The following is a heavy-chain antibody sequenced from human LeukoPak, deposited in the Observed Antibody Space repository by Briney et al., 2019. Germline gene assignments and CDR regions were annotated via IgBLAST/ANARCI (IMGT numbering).Heavy chain of an antibody. CDR3: ARGNVYGDYVDY. CDR1: GFTFSSYE. Sequence: GGSLRLSXAASGFTFSSYEMNWVRQAPGKGLEWVSYISSSGSTIYYADSVKGRFTISRDNAKNSLYLQMNSLRAEDTAVYYCARGNVYGDYVDYWGQGTLVTVSS. J-gene: IGHJ4*02. D-gene: IGHD4-17*01. V-gene: IGHV3-48*03. CDR2: ISSSGSTI.